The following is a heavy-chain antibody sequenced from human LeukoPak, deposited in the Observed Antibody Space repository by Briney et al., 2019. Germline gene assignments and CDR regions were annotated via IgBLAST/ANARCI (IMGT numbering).Heavy chain of an antibody. Sequence: SLRLSCAASGFTFDDYAMHWVRQAPGKGLEWVSGISWNSGSIGYADSVKGRFTISRDNAKNSLYLQMNSLRAEDTALYYCAKDIHFDYYDSSGYPNWFDPWGQGTLVTVSS. CDR1: GFTFDDYA. V-gene: IGHV3-9*01. CDR2: ISWNSGSI. D-gene: IGHD3-22*01. CDR3: AKDIHFDYYDSSGYPNWFDP. J-gene: IGHJ5*02.